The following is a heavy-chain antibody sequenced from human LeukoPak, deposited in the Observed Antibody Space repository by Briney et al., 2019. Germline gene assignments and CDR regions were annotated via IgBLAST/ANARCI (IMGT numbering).Heavy chain of an antibody. V-gene: IGHV4-30-2*01. CDR3: ARVVGATRSDAFDI. Sequence: TLSLTCAVSGGSISSGGYSWSWIRQPPGKGLEWIGYTYHSGSTYYNPSLKSRVTISVDRSKNQFSLKLSSVTAADTAVYYCARVVGATRSDAFDIWGQGTMVTVSS. J-gene: IGHJ3*02. CDR2: TYHSGST. CDR1: GGSISSGGYS. D-gene: IGHD1-26*01.